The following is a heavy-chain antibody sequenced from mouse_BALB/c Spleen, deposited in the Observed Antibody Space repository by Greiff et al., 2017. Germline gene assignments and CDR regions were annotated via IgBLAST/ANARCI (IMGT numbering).Heavy chain of an antibody. CDR1: GYTFTSYY. J-gene: IGHJ3*01. CDR3: ARNGNLAWFAY. V-gene: IGHV1-77*01. D-gene: IGHD2-1*01. CDR2: INPGSGST. Sequence: QVQLQQPGAELVKPGASVKLSCKASGYTFTSYYMYWVKQRPGQGLEWIGGINPGSGSTYYNEKFKGKATLTADKSSNTAYMQLSSLTSEDSAVYFCARNGNLAWFAYWGQGTLGTVSA.